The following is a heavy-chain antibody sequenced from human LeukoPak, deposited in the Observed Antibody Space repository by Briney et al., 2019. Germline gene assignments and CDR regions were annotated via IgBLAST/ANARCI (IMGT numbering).Heavy chain of an antibody. CDR1: GGSFSGYH. J-gene: IGHJ6*03. V-gene: IGHV4-34*01. D-gene: IGHD3-22*01. CDR3: ARGRHDITMIVVVMTSVSYYLDV. Sequence: SETLSLTCAVYGGSFSGYHWTWIRQSPGKGLEWIGDINPSGSSYYNPSLKSRLTISVDTSKNQFSLKLRSVTAADTAVYYCARGRHDITMIVVVMTSVSYYLDVWGKGTTVTVS. CDR2: INPSGSS.